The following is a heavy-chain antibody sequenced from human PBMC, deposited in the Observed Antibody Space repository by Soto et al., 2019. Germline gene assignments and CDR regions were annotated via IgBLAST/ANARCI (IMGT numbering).Heavy chain of an antibody. CDR1: GFFFTDYF. CDR3: ARQLERRVGAASH. D-gene: IGHD1-26*01. J-gene: IGHJ4*02. CDR2: ISPSGDVT. V-gene: IGHV3-11*01. Sequence: QVQLAESGGGLVKSGGSLTLSCSTSGFFFTDYFMSWIRQAPGKGLEWVSYISPSGDVTHYADSVKGRFTISRDNTKNSLFLHMSSLRDDDTAVYYCARQLERRVGAASHWGQGTRVSVYS.